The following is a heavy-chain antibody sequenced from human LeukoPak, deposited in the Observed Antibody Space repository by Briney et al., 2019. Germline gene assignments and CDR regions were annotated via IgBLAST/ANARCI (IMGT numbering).Heavy chain of an antibody. J-gene: IGHJ6*02. CDR2: INPSGGST. CDR3: ARGSSTSWAVVSDGMDV. CDR1: GYTFTSYY. Sequence: ASVTVSCKASGYTFTSYYMHWVRQAPGQGLEWMGIINPSGGSTSYAQKFQGRVTMTRDTSTSTVYMELSSLRSEDTAVYYCARGSSTSWAVVSDGMDVWGQGTTVTVSS. V-gene: IGHV1-46*01. D-gene: IGHD2-2*01.